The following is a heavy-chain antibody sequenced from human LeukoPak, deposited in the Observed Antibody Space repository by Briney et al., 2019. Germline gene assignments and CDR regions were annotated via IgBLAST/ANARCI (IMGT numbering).Heavy chain of an antibody. V-gene: IGHV4-59*01. CDR2: IYYSGST. CDR1: GGSISSYY. J-gene: IGHJ4*02. CDR3: ARDKCSGGSWYNYY. D-gene: IGHD2-15*01. Sequence: PSETLSLTCTVSGGSISSYYWSWIRQPPGKGLEWIGYIYYSGSTNYNPSLKSRVTISVDTSKNQFSLKLSSVTAADTAVYYCARDKCSGGSWYNYYLGQGTLVTVSS.